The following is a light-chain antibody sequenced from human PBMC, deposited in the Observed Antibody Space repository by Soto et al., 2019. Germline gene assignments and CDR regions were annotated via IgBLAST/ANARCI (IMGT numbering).Light chain of an antibody. V-gene: IGKV2-28*01. J-gene: IGKJ4*01. CDR3: MQALQIPPT. CDR1: QTLLHSNGYNY. CDR2: LGS. Sequence: DLVMTQSPLSLPVTPGEPASISCRSSQTLLHSNGYNYLDWYLQKPGQSPQLLIYLGSNRASGVPDRFSGSGSGTDFTLKISRVEAEDVGVYYCMQALQIPPTFGGGTKVEIK.